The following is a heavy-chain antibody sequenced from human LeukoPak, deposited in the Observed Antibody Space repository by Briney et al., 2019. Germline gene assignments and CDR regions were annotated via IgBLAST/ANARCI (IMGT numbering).Heavy chain of an antibody. CDR3: ARDGGGYNNY. V-gene: IGHV3-7*01. J-gene: IGHJ4*02. D-gene: IGHD1-1*01. CDR1: GFTFSSYW. CDR2: IKQDGSEK. Sequence: GGSLTLSCAASGFTFSSYWMSWVRQAPGKGLEWVANIKQDGSEKYYVDSVKGRITIARDNAKNSLYLQMNSLRAEDTAVYYCARDGGGYNNYWGQGTLVTVSS.